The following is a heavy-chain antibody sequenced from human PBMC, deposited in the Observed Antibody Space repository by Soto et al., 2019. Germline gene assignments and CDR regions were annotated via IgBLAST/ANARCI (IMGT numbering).Heavy chain of an antibody. CDR2: IYYSGST. CDR1: GDSISSSSYY. D-gene: IGHD3-16*02. J-gene: IGHJ4*02. Sequence: PSETLSLTCTVSGDSISSSSYYWGWIRQPPGKGLEWIGSIYYSGSTYYNPSLKSRVTISVDTSKNQFSLKLSSVTAADTAVYYCARLFRGSRDYDYVWGSYREPTVGYWGQGTLVTVSS. CDR3: ARLFRGSRDYDYVWGSYREPTVGY. V-gene: IGHV4-39*01.